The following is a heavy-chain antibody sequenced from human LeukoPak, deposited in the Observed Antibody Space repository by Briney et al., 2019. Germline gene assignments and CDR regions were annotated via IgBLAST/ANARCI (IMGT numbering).Heavy chain of an antibody. CDR1: GASVGSAGYY. D-gene: IGHD1-26*01. V-gene: IGHV4-61*08. CDR2: IYYISNT. CDR3: ARAQSQSGSYRYYFGY. Sequence: SETLSLTCTVSGASVGSAGYYWSWTRQPPGGGLEWIGYIYYISNTNYNPSLKSRVTMSVDPSKNQFSLKLNSVTAADTAVYYCARAQSQSGSYRYYFGYWGQGTLVTVSS. J-gene: IGHJ4*02.